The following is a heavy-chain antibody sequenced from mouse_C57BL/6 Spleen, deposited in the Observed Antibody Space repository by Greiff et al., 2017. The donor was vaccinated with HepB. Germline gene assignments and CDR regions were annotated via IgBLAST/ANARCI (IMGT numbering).Heavy chain of an antibody. V-gene: IGHV1-80*01. Sequence: VKLQESGAELVKPGASVKISCKASGYAFSSYWMNWVTQRPGKGLEWIGQIYPGDGDTNYNGKFKGKATLTADNSSSTAYMQLSSLTSEDSAVYFCARGKYDGPWFAYWGQGTLVTVSA. CDR1: GYAFSSYW. D-gene: IGHD2-14*01. CDR3: ARGKYDGPWFAY. CDR2: IYPGDGDT. J-gene: IGHJ3*01.